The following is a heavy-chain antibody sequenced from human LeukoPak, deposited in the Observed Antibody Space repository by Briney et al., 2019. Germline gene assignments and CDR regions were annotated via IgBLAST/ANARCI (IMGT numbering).Heavy chain of an antibody. CDR2: ISYDGSDK. CDR1: GFTLSNNG. J-gene: IGHJ4*02. D-gene: IGHD2-15*01. Sequence: GGSLRLSCAASGFTLSNNGIHWVRQAPGKGLEWVACISYDGSDKYYADSVKGRFTISRDNSKNTLYLQMNSLRAEDTAVYYCAKDRGHCSGGSCYYFDYWGQGTLVTVSS. CDR3: AKDRGHCSGGSCYYFDY. V-gene: IGHV3-30*18.